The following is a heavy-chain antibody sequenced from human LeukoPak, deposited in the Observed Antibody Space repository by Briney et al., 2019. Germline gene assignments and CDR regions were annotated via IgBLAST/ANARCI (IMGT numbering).Heavy chain of an antibody. J-gene: IGHJ4*02. CDR2: INPNSGGT. CDR3: ASGGYGAQNYFDY. Sequence: ASVKVSCKASGYTFTGYYMHWVRQAPGQGLEWMGRINPNSGGTNYAQKFQGRVTMTRDTSISTAYMELSRLRSNDTAVYYCASGGYGAQNYFDYWGQGTLVTVSS. V-gene: IGHV1-2*06. CDR1: GYTFTGYY. D-gene: IGHD6-25*01.